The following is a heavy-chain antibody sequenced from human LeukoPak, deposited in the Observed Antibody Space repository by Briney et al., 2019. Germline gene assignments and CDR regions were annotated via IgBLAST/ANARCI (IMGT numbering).Heavy chain of an antibody. J-gene: IGHJ4*02. D-gene: IGHD4-17*01. Sequence: PGGSLRLSCAASGFTFSSYSMNWVRQAPGKGLEWVSSISSSSSYIYYADSVKGRFTISRDNSKNTLYLQMHDLRADDTAVYYCAKKGQADDYGKPDWGQGALVTVSS. CDR3: AKKGQADDYGKPD. CDR1: GFTFSSYS. CDR2: ISSSSSYI. V-gene: IGHV3-21*04.